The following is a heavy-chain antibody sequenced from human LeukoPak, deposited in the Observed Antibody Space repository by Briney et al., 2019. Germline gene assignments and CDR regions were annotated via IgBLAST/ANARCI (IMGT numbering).Heavy chain of an antibody. Sequence: SETLSLTCTISGGSIGNYYWSWIRQPPGRGLEWIGYVYYSGRTNYNPSLKTRVTISLDTPKNHLSLNLTSVTAADTAVYYCARHGGGYPHLYDYCSMDVWGQGTTVTVSS. D-gene: IGHD4-11*01. J-gene: IGHJ6*02. CDR2: VYYSGRT. CDR3: ARHGGGYPHLYDYCSMDV. V-gene: IGHV4-59*08. CDR1: GGSIGNYY.